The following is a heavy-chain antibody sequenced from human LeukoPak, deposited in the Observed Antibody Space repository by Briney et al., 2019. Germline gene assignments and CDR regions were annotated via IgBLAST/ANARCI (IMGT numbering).Heavy chain of an antibody. D-gene: IGHD6-6*01. J-gene: IGHJ4*02. Sequence: PGGSLRLSCAASGFTFISYWMHWVRQAPGKGLVWVSHINTDGSSTTYADSVKGRLTISRDNAKNTLYLQMNSLRAEDTAVYYCARSGGSSTLGYWGQGILVTVSS. V-gene: IGHV3-74*01. CDR2: INTDGSST. CDR3: ARSGGSSTLGY. CDR1: GFTFISYW.